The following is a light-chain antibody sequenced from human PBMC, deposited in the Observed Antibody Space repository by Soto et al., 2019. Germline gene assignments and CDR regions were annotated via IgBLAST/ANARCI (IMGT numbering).Light chain of an antibody. CDR3: SSYTSDNRDYV. CDR2: EVS. CDR1: SSDVGAYTS. Sequence: QSVLTQPASVSGSPGQSITIPCTGSSSDVGAYTSVSWYQQHPGKAPKLMIYEVSNRPSGVSRRFSGSKSGNTASLTISGLQAEDEAHYYCSSYTSDNRDYVFGTGTKVTVL. J-gene: IGLJ1*01. V-gene: IGLV2-14*01.